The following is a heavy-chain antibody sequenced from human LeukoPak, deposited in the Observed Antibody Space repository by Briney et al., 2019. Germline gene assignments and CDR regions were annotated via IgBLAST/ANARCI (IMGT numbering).Heavy chain of an antibody. CDR1: GGSMSRSTSY. CDR3: ARGVMLFSFDY. V-gene: IGHV4-39*01. CDR2: IYYSGST. J-gene: IGHJ4*02. Sequence: PSETLSLTCTLSGGSMSRSTSYGGRSRQPPGEGLVGIASIYYSGSTYYNPSLKSPVSISVDTSKNQFALKLSSVTAADTAVYYCARGVMLFSFDYWGQGTLVTVSS. D-gene: IGHD2-21*01.